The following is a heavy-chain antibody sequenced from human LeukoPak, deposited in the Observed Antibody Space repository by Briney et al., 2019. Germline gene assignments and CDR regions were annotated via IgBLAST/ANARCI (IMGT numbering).Heavy chain of an antibody. CDR1: GFTFSSYG. J-gene: IGHJ4*02. CDR2: ISYDGLNK. D-gene: IGHD2-21*01. V-gene: IGHV3-30*18. Sequence: GGSLRLSCAASGFTFSSYGMHWVRQAPGKGLAWVALISYDGLNKYYADSVKGRFTISRDNSKNTLYLQMDSLRGEDAAVYYCAKDFRIGYSALFDYWGQGALVTVPS. CDR3: AKDFRIGYSALFDY.